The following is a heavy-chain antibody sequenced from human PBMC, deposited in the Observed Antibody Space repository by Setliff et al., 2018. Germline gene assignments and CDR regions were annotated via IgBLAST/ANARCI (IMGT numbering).Heavy chain of an antibody. CDR2: IYAGDSDT. Sequence: ESLKISCTGSGYTFSNYWVGWVRQMPGKGPEWMGVIYAGDSDTRYSPSFQGQVTFSADKSISTAYLQWSTLKASDTAMYYCARLGSSSWYNDVFDFWGPGTMVTVSS. V-gene: IGHV5-51*01. CDR3: ARLGSSSWYNDVFDF. J-gene: IGHJ3*01. CDR1: GYTFSNYW. D-gene: IGHD6-13*01.